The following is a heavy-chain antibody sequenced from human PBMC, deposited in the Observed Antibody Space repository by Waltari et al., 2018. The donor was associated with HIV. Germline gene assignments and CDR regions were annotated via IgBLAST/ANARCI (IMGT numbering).Heavy chain of an antibody. Sequence: VQLVESGGGVIQPGGSLRLSCEVSGFIVGNNYLSWVRRAPGKGAPLVYVIYSGGNTYHADSVKGRFAISRDNSKNTLFLQMNYVRDADTAVYYCVRHMVVGHTWYFDLWGRGARVTVSS. D-gene: IGHD2-15*01. CDR1: GFIVGNNY. J-gene: IGHJ2*01. CDR3: VRHMVVGHTWYFDL. V-gene: IGHV3-53*01. CDR2: IYSGGNT.